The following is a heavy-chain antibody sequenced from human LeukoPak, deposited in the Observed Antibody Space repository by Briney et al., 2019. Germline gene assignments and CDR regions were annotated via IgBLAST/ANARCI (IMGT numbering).Heavy chain of an antibody. CDR1: GCTFTSYS. Sequence: ASVTVTCKSSGCTFTSYSFNWVRQATGQGIEGMGLMNPNSGNTGSAQKCQGRVTMTRNTSISTAYMELSSLRSEDTAVYYCARGRRYCSSTSCYRASYYYYYYMDVWGKGTTVTVSS. D-gene: IGHD2-2*02. CDR3: ARGRRYCSSTSCYRASYYYYYYMDV. J-gene: IGHJ6*03. CDR2: MNPNSGNT. V-gene: IGHV1-8*01.